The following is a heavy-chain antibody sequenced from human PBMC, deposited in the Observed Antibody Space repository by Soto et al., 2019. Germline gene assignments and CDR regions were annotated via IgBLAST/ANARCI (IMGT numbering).Heavy chain of an antibody. CDR3: ARTVPNANWFDP. Sequence: GGSLRLSCAASGFTFSDYYMSWIRQAPGKGLEWLSYISRSGSTIYYGDSVKGRFTISRDNAKSSLYLQMNSLRVEDTAVYYCARTVPNANWFDPWGQGTLVTVSS. J-gene: IGHJ5*02. CDR1: GFTFSDYY. CDR2: ISRSGSTI. D-gene: IGHD2-2*01. V-gene: IGHV3-11*01.